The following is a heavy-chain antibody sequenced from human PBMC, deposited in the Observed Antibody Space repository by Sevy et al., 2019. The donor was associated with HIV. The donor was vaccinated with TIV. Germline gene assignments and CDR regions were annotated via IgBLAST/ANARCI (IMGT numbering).Heavy chain of an antibody. CDR1: VFTFSSYS. CDR3: ARDTQYYDFWSGYYTGYYYYGMDV. D-gene: IGHD3-3*01. CDR2: ISSSSSYI. J-gene: IGHJ6*02. Sequence: GGSLRLSCAASVFTFSSYSMNWVRQAPGKGLEWVSSISSSSSYIYYADSVKGRFTISRDNAKNSLYLQMNSLRAEDTAVYYCARDTQYYDFWSGYYTGYYYYGMDVWGQGTTVTVSS. V-gene: IGHV3-21*01.